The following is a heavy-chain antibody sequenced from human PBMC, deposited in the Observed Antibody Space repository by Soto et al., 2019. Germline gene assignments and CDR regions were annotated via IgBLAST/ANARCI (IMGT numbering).Heavy chain of an antibody. V-gene: IGHV1-69*06. Sequence: QVQLVQSGAEVKKPGSSVKVSCKSSGGTFSSYAISWVRQAPGQGLEWMGGIVPIFDTADYAQRFQGRVTITADISTSTAYMELSSLRSEDTAVYYCARGGGGYCSSTSCYRSMDVWGQGTTVTVSS. CDR3: ARGGGGYCSSTSCYRSMDV. J-gene: IGHJ6*02. CDR1: GGTFSSYA. CDR2: IVPIFDTA. D-gene: IGHD2-2*01.